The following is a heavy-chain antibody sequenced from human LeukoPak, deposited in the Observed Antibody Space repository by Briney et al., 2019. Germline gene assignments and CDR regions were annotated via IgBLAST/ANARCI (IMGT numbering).Heavy chain of an antibody. V-gene: IGHV1-3*01. CDR3: ARARLGYCSSTSCYWFWFDP. D-gene: IGHD2-2*01. CDR1: GYTFTSYA. Sequence: ASVKVSCKASGYTFTSYAMHWVRQAPGQRLEWMGWINAGNGNTKYSQKFQGRVTITRDTSASTAYMELSSLRSEDTAVYYCARARLGYCSSTSCYWFWFDPWGQGTLVTVSS. J-gene: IGHJ5*02. CDR2: INAGNGNT.